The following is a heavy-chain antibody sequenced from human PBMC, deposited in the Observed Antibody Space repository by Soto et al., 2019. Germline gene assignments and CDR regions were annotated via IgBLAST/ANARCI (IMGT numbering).Heavy chain of an antibody. CDR1: GFTFSDYG. CDR2: IRGSGGST. J-gene: IGHJ6*03. V-gene: IGHV3-23*01. Sequence: GGSLRLSCAASGFTFSDYGMSWVRQAPGKGLEWVSGIRGSGGSTYYADSVTGRFTISRDNSKSTLYLQMNSLRAEDTAVYYCAKSYYMDVWGKGTTVTVSS. CDR3: AKSYYMDV.